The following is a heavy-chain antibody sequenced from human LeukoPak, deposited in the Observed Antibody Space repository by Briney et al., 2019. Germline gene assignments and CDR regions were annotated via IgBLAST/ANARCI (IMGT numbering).Heavy chain of an antibody. CDR2: INSDSSLM. CDR3: IRDLFDDYSLDY. Sequence: KPGGSLRLSCAASGFTFSSYSTNWVRQAPGKWLEWVSSINSDSSLMFYAESVKGRFTISRDNARNSLYLQMNSLRAEDTAVYYCIRDLFDDYSLDYWGQGALVTVSS. CDR1: GFTFSSYS. D-gene: IGHD3-16*01. J-gene: IGHJ4*02. V-gene: IGHV3-21*01.